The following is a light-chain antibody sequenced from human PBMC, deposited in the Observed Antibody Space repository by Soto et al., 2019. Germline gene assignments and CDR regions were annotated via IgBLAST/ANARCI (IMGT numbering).Light chain of an antibody. CDR1: SSDVGGYNY. V-gene: IGLV2-14*03. Sequence: QSVLTQPASVSGSPGQSITISCTGSSSDVGGYNYVSWYQQHHPGKAPKLMIYXXXNXXXXXXXXXSGSKSGNTASLTISGXXAEDEADYYCSSYTTSSTVVFGGGTKLTVL. CDR3: SSYTTSSTVV. CDR2: XXX. J-gene: IGLJ2*01.